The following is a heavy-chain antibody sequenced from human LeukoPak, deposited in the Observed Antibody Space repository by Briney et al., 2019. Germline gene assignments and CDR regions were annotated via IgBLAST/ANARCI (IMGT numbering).Heavy chain of an antibody. V-gene: IGHV3-30*02. J-gene: IGHJ5*02. CDR2: IRYDGSNK. CDR3: ARHKYCTNAVCTTRWFDP. D-gene: IGHD2-8*01. CDR1: GFTFSNYG. Sequence: GSLRLSCAASGFTFSNYGMHWVRQAPGKGLEWVAFIRYDGSNKYYADSVKGRFTISRDNSKNTLYLQMNSLRAEDTAVYFCARHKYCTNAVCTTRWFDPWGQGTLVTVSS.